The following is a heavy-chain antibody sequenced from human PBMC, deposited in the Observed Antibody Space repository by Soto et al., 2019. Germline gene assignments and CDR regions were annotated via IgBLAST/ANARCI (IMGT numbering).Heavy chain of an antibody. D-gene: IGHD1-26*01. V-gene: IGHV4-31*03. Sequence: QVQLQESGPGLVKPSQTLSLTCTVSGGSISSGGYYWSWIRQHPGKGLEWIGYIYYSGSTYYNPSLKRRVSRTVDTSKNQFSLKLRSVTAADTAVYYCARGVDGELGPFDYWGQGTLVTVSS. CDR2: IYYSGST. CDR1: GGSISSGGYY. CDR3: ARGVDGELGPFDY. J-gene: IGHJ4*02.